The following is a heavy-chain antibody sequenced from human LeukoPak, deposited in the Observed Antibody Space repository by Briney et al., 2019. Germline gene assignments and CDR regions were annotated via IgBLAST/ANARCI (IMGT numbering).Heavy chain of an antibody. D-gene: IGHD5-12*01. CDR2: IYYSGST. CDR3: ARAGYSGSDFSV. V-gene: IGHV4-59*01. J-gene: IGHJ6*04. CDR1: GGSFSSYY. Sequence: PSETLSLTCALSGGSFSSYYWSWIRQPPGKGLEWIGYIYYSGSTNYNPSLKSRVTISVDTSKNQFSLKLSSVTATDTAVYYCARAGYSGSDFSVWGKGSTVTVSS.